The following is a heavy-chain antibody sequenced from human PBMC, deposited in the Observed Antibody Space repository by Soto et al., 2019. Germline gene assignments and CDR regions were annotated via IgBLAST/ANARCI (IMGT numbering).Heavy chain of an antibody. J-gene: IGHJ4*02. Sequence: ASVKVSCKASGFTFTSSAVQWVRQARGQRLEWIGWIVVGSGNTNYAQKFQERVTITRDMSTSTAYMELSSLRSEDTAVYYYAAYYYDSSGSSEDYYFDYWGQGTLVTVSS. CDR1: GFTFTSSA. D-gene: IGHD3-22*01. CDR3: AAYYYDSSGSSEDYYFDY. V-gene: IGHV1-58*01. CDR2: IVVGSGNT.